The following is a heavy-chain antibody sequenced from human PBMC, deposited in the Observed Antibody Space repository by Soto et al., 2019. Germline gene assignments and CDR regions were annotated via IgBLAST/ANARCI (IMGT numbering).Heavy chain of an antibody. J-gene: IGHJ5*02. D-gene: IGHD6-25*01. V-gene: IGHV3-74*01. CDR3: VRDRAAADL. Sequence: GGSLRLSCVASVFTFGSHWMHWVRQAPGKGLIWVSRINSDGISTSYADAVRGRFTISRDNAKNTVYLQMNRLRVDDTAVYFCVRDRAAADLWGPGTLVTVSS. CDR2: INSDGIST. CDR1: VFTFGSHW.